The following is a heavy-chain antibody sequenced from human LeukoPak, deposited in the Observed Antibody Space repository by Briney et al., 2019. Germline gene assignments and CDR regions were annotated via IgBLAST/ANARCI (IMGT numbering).Heavy chain of an antibody. Sequence: ASVKVSCKASGYTFTGYYMHWVRQAPGQGLEWMGWINPNSGGTNYAQKFQGRVTMTRDTSISTAYMELSRLRSDDTAVYYCARGLWPLDYYYYYYMDVWGKGTTVTVSS. CDR2: INPNSGGT. J-gene: IGHJ6*03. V-gene: IGHV1-2*02. D-gene: IGHD2/OR15-2a*01. CDR3: ARGLWPLDYYYYYYMDV. CDR1: GYTFTGYY.